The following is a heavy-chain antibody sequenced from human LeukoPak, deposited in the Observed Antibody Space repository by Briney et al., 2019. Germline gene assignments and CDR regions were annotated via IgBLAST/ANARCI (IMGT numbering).Heavy chain of an antibody. CDR3: AREDVHYYDSSGYPPVFFDY. CDR1: GGTFSSYA. J-gene: IGHJ4*02. CDR2: IIPIFGTA. V-gene: IGHV1-69*01. Sequence: ASVKVSCKASGGTFSSYAISWVRQAPGQGLEWMGGIIPIFGTANYAQKFQGRVTITADESTSTAYMELSSLRSEDTAVYYCAREDVHYYDSSGYPPVFFDYWGQGTLVTVSS. D-gene: IGHD3-22*01.